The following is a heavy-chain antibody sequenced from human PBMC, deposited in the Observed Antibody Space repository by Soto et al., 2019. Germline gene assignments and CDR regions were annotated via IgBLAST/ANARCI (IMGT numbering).Heavy chain of an antibody. CDR1: GYIFTNYD. Sequence: GASVKVSCKASGYIFTNYDINWVRQATGQGLEYLGWINPNSGNTGYVQKFKGRVTMTTNTSINTAYMELRSLRSDDTAVYYCARDLAVAGTGYFDYWGQGTLVTVSS. V-gene: IGHV1-8*01. CDR3: ARDLAVAGTGYFDY. J-gene: IGHJ4*02. CDR2: INPNSGNT. D-gene: IGHD6-19*01.